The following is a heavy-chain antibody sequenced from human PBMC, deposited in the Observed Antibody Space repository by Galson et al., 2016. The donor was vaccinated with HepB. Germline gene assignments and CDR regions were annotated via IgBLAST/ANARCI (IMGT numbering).Heavy chain of an antibody. D-gene: IGHD4-11*01. CDR1: GYTFSIYG. V-gene: IGHV1-18*01. Sequence: SCKASGYTFSIYGITWLRQAPGQGLEWMGWISGDNRNANFAQRFQGRLTMTTDTSTNTAFMELTSLRSDDTALYYCSRCGADVTTHFDAWGQGTLVTVSS. J-gene: IGHJ4*02. CDR3: SRCGADVTTHFDA. CDR2: ISGDNRNA.